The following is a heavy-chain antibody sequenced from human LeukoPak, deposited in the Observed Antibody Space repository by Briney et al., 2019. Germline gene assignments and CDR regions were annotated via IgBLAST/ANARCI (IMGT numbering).Heavy chain of an antibody. CDR1: GYSMSNYY. D-gene: IGHD4-17*01. CDR2: IYYSGYT. CDR3: ASARSDSGRFDS. Sequence: KPSETLSLTCTASGYSMSNYYWSWIRQPPGKGLEWIAYIYYSGYTNYNPSLKSRVTISIDTSKNQFSLQLSSVSAADTAVYYCASARSDSGRFDSWGQGTLVTVSS. J-gene: IGHJ4*02. V-gene: IGHV4-59*01.